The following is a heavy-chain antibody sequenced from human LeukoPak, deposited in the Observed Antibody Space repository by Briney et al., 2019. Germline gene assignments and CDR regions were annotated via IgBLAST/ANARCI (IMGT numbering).Heavy chain of an antibody. D-gene: IGHD3-22*01. CDR3: ARERYYYDSSGYYSPTFDY. V-gene: IGHV3-74*01. Sequence: GGSLRLSWAVFGFTFRSYAMNWVRQPPGKGLVWVSRINSDGSSTSYADSVKGRFTISRDNAKNTLYLQMNSLRAEDTAVYYCARERYYYDSSGYYSPTFDYWGQGTLVTVSS. CDR2: INSDGSST. J-gene: IGHJ4*02. CDR1: GFTFRSYA.